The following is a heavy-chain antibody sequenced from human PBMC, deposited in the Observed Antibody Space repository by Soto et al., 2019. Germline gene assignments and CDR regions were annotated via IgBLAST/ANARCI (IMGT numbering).Heavy chain of an antibody. D-gene: IGHD3-10*01. CDR3: ARGDVTYYYCSGSYYHYYYGMDV. Sequence: PETLSNTCTVSGGSISSSSYYWGCIRQPPGKGLEWIGSIYYSGSTYYNPSLKSRVTISVDTSKNQFSLKLSSVTAADTAVYYCARGDVTYYYCSGSYYHYYYGMDVWGQGTTVTVSS. V-gene: IGHV4-39*07. CDR1: GGSISSSSYY. CDR2: IYYSGST. J-gene: IGHJ6*02.